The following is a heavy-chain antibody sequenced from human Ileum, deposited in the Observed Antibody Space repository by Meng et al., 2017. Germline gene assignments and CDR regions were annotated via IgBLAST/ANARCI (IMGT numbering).Heavy chain of an antibody. CDR3: ARTSGWFYY. J-gene: IGHJ4*02. V-gene: IGHV4-34*01. CDR1: GGSVSGYH. CDR2: INHSGIT. D-gene: IGHD6-19*01. Sequence: VAPQQWCAGQFHPSETRSLTCAVYGGSVSGYHWNCIRQPPGKRLEWSGEINHSGITNYNPSLKSRVTISVDTSKNQLTLKLSSVTAADTAVYYCARTSGWFYYWGQGTLVTVSS.